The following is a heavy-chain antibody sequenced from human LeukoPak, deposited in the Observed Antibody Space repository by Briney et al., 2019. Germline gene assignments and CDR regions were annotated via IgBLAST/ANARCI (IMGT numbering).Heavy chain of an antibody. CDR3: ARDALETYYDILTGYWDIDY. D-gene: IGHD3-9*01. CDR2: ISYDGSIK. J-gene: IGHJ4*02. CDR1: GFTFSSYA. V-gene: IGHV3-30*04. Sequence: GGSLRLSCAASGFTFSSYAMHWVRQAPGKGLEWVAVISYDGSIKYYADSVKGRFTISRDNSENTLYLKMNSLRAEDTAVYYCARDALETYYDILTGYWDIDYWGQGTLVTVSS.